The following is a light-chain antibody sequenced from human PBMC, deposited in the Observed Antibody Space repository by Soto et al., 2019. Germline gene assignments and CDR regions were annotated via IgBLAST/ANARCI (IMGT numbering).Light chain of an antibody. V-gene: IGLV2-14*01. Sequence: QSALTQPASVSGSPGQSITISCTGTSSDVGGYNYVSWYQQHPGKAHKLMIYDVSNRPSGVSNRFSGSKSGNTASLTISGSQGEDEADYYCSSYTSSSTLGVFGGGTKLTVL. CDR1: SSDVGGYNY. CDR3: SSYTSSSTLGV. J-gene: IGLJ2*01. CDR2: DVS.